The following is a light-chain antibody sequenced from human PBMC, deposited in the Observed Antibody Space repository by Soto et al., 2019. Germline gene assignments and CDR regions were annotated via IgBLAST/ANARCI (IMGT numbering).Light chain of an antibody. V-gene: IGKV3-11*01. CDR1: ERISHS. CDR3: QRSQQRSSWPPIA. CDR2: DAS. J-gene: IGKJ5*01. Sequence: DMVLTQSPATLSLSPGNRVTLSCRANERISHSLAWYQQRPGQAPRILIYDASFRATGIPERFSGSGSGTDFTLSISSLEPEDFAVYYCQRSQQRSSWPPIAFGQGTRLDLK.